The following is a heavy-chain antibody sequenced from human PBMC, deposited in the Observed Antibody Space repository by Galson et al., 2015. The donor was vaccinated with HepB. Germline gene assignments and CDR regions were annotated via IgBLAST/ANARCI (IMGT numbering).Heavy chain of an antibody. CDR1: GYTFTNYY. CDR3: ARGYCSSSSCYDYYYYYMDV. D-gene: IGHD2-2*01. Sequence: SVKVSCKASGYTFTNYYMHWVRQAPGQGLEWMGIINPSGGSTTYAQKFQGRVTMTRDTSTTTVYMELSSLRSEDTAVYYCARGYCSSSSCYDYYYYYMDVWGKGTTVTVSS. V-gene: IGHV1-46*01. J-gene: IGHJ6*03. CDR2: INPSGGST.